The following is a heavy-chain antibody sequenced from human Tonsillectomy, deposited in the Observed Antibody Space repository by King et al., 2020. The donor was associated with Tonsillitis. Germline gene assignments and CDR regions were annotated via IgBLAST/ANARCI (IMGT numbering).Heavy chain of an antibody. Sequence: VQLVESGGGVVQPGRSLRLSCAASGFTFSSYGMHWVRQAPGKGLEWVAVISYDGSNKYYADSVKGRFTISRDNSKNTLYLQMNSLRVEDTAVYYCATDSHYRTYYYYYGMDVWGQGTTVTVSS. V-gene: IGHV3-30*03. CDR1: GFTFSSYG. CDR2: ISYDGSNK. D-gene: IGHD1-26*01. J-gene: IGHJ6*02. CDR3: ATDSHYRTYYYYYGMDV.